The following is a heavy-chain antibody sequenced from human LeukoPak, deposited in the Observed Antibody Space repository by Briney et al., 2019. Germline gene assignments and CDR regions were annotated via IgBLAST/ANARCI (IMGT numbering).Heavy chain of an antibody. Sequence: ASVTVSCKASGYTFTIYGISWVRQAPGQGLEWMGWISAYNGNTNYAQKLQGRVPMTTDTSTSTAYMELRSLRSDDTAVYYCARSYGYNYYYYYYMDVWGKGTTVTVSS. V-gene: IGHV1-18*01. CDR1: GYTFTIYG. CDR2: ISAYNGNT. D-gene: IGHD5-18*01. CDR3: ARSYGYNYYYYYYMDV. J-gene: IGHJ6*03.